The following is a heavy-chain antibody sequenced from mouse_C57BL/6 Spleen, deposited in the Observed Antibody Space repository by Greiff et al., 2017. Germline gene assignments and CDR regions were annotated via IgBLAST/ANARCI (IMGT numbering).Heavy chain of an antibody. Sequence: QVQLKQSGPELVKPGASVKISCKASGYAFSSSWMNWVKQRPGKGLEWIGRIYPGDGDTNYNGKFKGKATLTADKSSSTAYLQLSSLTSEDSAVYFCARSFGWDGAMDYWGQGTSVTVSS. CDR1: GYAFSSSW. V-gene: IGHV1-82*01. D-gene: IGHD4-1*01. CDR3: ARSFGWDGAMDY. CDR2: IYPGDGDT. J-gene: IGHJ4*01.